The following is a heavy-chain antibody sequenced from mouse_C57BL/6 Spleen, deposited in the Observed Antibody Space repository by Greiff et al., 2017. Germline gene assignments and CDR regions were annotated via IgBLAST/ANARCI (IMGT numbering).Heavy chain of an antibody. D-gene: IGHD1-1*01. CDR1: GYTFTSCW. CDR2: MNPSSGYT. Sequence: VQLQQSGADLAKPCASVSLSCKASGYTFTSCWLHWVKQRPGQGQEWIGYMNPSSGYTKYNPQFKNKATLTADKSSNTAYMQLSRLTYEDAAVYYCARSGYDGSSIPFDSWGQGTTLTVSS. CDR3: ARSGYDGSSIPFDS. V-gene: IGHV1-7*01. J-gene: IGHJ2*01.